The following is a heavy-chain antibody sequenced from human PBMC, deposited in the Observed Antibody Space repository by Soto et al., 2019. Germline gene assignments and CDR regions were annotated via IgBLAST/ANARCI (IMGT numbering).Heavy chain of an antibody. CDR3: ASHGRDDSHGLYRWFDL. V-gene: IGHV4-30-2*01. CDR1: GGSISSGGYS. J-gene: IGHJ5*02. Sequence: SETLSLTCAVSGGSISSGGYSWSWIRQPPGKGLEWIGYIYHSGSTYYNPSLKSRVTISVDRSKNQFSLKLSSVTAADTAVYYCASHGRDDSHGLYRWFDLWGQGTLVTVSS. CDR2: IYHSGST. D-gene: IGHD5-18*01.